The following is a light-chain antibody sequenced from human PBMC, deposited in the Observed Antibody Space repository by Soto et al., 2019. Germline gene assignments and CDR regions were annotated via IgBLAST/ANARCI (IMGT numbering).Light chain of an antibody. CDR2: DAS. J-gene: IGKJ3*01. Sequence: DLQMTQSPSSLSASVGDRVTITCQASQDISNYLNWYQQKPGKAPKLLIYDASNLETGVPSRFIESESGTDFTSTISGRQPEVIETYYGQHYDNPPSLFTFGPGTKVDIK. V-gene: IGKV1-33*01. CDR3: QHYDNPPSLFT. CDR1: QDISNY.